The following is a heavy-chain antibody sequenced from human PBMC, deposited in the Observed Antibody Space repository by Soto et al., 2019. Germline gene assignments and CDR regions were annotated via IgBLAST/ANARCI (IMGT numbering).Heavy chain of an antibody. D-gene: IGHD3-16*02. V-gene: IGHV1-69*13. CDR2: IIPIFGTA. Sequence: SVKVSCKASGGTFSSYAISWVRQAPGQGLEWMGGIIPIFGTANYAQKFQGRVTITADESTSTAYMELSSLRSEDTAVYYCATMKGGYQCYYYGMDVWGQGTTVTVSS. CDR3: ATMKGGYQCYYYGMDV. J-gene: IGHJ6*02. CDR1: GGTFSSYA.